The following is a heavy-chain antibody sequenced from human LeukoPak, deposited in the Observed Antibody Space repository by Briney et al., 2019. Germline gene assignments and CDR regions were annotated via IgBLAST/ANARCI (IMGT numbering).Heavy chain of an antibody. V-gene: IGHV3-48*03. CDR2: ISSSGRAI. Sequence: GGSLTLSCAASGFTFSSYEMNWVRQAPGKGLEWLSYISSSGRAIYYADSVKGRFTISRDNANNSLYLQMHSLRAEDTAVYYCARDPALAAAGTGFGYWGQGTLVTVSS. CDR1: GFTFSSYE. J-gene: IGHJ4*02. D-gene: IGHD6-13*01. CDR3: ARDPALAAAGTGFGY.